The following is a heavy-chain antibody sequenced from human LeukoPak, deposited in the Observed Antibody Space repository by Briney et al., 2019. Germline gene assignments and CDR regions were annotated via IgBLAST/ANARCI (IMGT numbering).Heavy chain of an antibody. CDR3: ARSYYDFWSGYYNYGMDV. CDR2: IYHSGST. D-gene: IGHD3-3*01. V-gene: IGHV4-38-2*01. Sequence: PSETLSLTCAVSGYSISSGYYWGWIRQPPGKGLEWIGSIYHSGSTYYNPSLKSRVTISVDTSKNQFSLKLSSVTAADTAVYYCARSYYDFWSGYYNYGMDVWGQGTTVTVSS. CDR1: GYSISSGYY. J-gene: IGHJ6*02.